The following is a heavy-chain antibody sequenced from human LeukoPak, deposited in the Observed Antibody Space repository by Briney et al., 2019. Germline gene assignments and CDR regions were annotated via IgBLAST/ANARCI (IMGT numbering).Heavy chain of an antibody. D-gene: IGHD3-10*01. CDR2: ISGSGGST. V-gene: IGHV3-23*01. CDR3: AKRGITMVRGVITRSDY. CDR1: GFTFSSYG. J-gene: IGHJ4*02. Sequence: GGSLRLSCAASGFTFSSYGMSWVRQAPGKGLEWVSAISGSGGSTYYADSVKGRFTISRDNSKNTLYLQMNSLRAEDTAVYYCAKRGITMVRGVITRSDYWGQGTQVTVPS.